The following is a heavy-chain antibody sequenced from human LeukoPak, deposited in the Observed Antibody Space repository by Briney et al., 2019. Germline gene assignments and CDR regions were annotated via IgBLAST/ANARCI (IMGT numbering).Heavy chain of an antibody. D-gene: IGHD6-19*01. CDR1: GFTFSSYA. CDR2: ISYDGSNK. J-gene: IGHJ4*02. CDR3: ARDRSIAVAAPWVEGYFDY. Sequence: GGSLRLSCAASGFTFSSYAMHWVRQAPGKGLEWVAVISYDGSNKYYADSVKGRFTISRDNSKNTLYLQMNSLRAEDTAVYYCARDRSIAVAAPWVEGYFDYWGQGTLVTVSS. V-gene: IGHV3-30-3*01.